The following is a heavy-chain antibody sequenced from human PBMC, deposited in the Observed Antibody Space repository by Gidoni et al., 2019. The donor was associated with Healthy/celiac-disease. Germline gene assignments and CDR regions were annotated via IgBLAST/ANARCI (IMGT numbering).Heavy chain of an antibody. CDR2: IEPSYSYT. V-gene: IGHV5-10-1*01. D-gene: IGHD2-15*01. CDR1: GYSFTSYW. Sequence: EVQLVQSGAEVKKPGESLRSSCKGSGYSFTSYWISWVRQMPGKGLEWMGRIEPSYSYTNYSPSFQGPVPISADKSISTAYLQWSSLKSSDTAMYYCAREIVVVVAATQNWFDPWGQVTLVTVSS. J-gene: IGHJ5*02. CDR3: AREIVVVVAATQNWFDP.